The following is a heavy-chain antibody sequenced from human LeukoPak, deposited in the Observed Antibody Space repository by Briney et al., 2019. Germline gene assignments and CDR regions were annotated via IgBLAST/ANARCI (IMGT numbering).Heavy chain of an antibody. CDR3: ARDPGWEVIRDYFDY. D-gene: IGHD1-26*01. J-gene: IGHJ4*02. Sequence: PGGSLRLSCGASGFTFSSYEMNWVRQAPGKGLEWVSYISSRGTTIYYAGSVKGRFTIARDNSKNTLYLQMNSLRVEDTAVYYCARDPGWEVIRDYFDYWGQGTLVTVSS. CDR1: GFTFSSYE. V-gene: IGHV3-48*03. CDR2: ISSRGTTI.